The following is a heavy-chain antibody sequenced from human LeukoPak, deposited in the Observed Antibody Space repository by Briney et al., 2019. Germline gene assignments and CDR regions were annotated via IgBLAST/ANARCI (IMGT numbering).Heavy chain of an antibody. D-gene: IGHD3-10*01. J-gene: IGHJ5*02. CDR2: FDPDDGET. V-gene: IGHV1-24*01. CDR3: ATLLWFGELFGWFDP. CDR1: GYTLTDLS. Sequence: GASVKLSCKVSGYTLTDLSMHWVRQGPGKGLEWMGGFDPDDGETIYAQKFQGRVTMTEDTSTDTAYMELSSLRSEDTAVDYCATLLWFGELFGWFDPWGQGTLVTVSS.